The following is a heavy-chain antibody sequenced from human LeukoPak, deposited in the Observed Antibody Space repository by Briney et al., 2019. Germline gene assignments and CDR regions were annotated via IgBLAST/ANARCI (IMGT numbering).Heavy chain of an antibody. V-gene: IGHV4-39*07. J-gene: IGHJ5*02. CDR2: IYYSGST. CDR3: ARDRTGHYDFWSGYSNWFDP. Sequence: SETLSLTCTVSGGSISSSSYYWGWIRQPPGKGLEWIGSIYYSGSTYYNPSLKSRVTISVDTSKNQFSLTLSSVTAADTAVYYCARDRTGHYDFWSGYSNWFDPWGQGTLVTVSS. D-gene: IGHD3-3*01. CDR1: GGSISSSSYY.